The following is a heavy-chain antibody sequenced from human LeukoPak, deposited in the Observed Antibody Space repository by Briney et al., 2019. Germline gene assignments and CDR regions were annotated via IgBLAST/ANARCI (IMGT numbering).Heavy chain of an antibody. D-gene: IGHD3-10*01. V-gene: IGHV3-23*01. J-gene: IGHJ4*02. CDR2: ISPSGDIT. Sequence: GGSLRLSCAASGFTFSKHGMNWVRQAPGKGLEWVSGISPSGDITYYADSVKGRFTISRDNSKNTLYLELISLTAEDTAVYYCAKDDAWIRCGEWSQGTLVTVSS. CDR1: GFTFSKHG. CDR3: AKDDAWIRCGE.